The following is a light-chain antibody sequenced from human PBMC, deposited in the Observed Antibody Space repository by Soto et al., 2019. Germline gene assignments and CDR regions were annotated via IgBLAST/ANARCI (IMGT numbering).Light chain of an antibody. J-gene: IGKJ2*01. CDR2: DAS. V-gene: IGKV1-5*01. CDR1: QSISSY. Sequence: DIQMTQSPSSLSASVGDRVTITCRASQSISSYLNWYQQKPGKAPKFLIYDASSLESGVPSRFSGSGSGTEFTLTITSLQPDDFATYYCQQYDTHLYTFGQGTKVDIK. CDR3: QQYDTHLYT.